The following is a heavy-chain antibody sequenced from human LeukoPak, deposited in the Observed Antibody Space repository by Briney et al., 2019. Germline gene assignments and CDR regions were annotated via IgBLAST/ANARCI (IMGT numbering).Heavy chain of an antibody. CDR2: IYDSGST. J-gene: IGHJ4*02. CDR1: GGSISSYY. CDR3: ARVPYSSSWYLDY. Sequence: SETLSLTCTVSGGSISSYYWSWIRQPPGKGLEWIGFIYDSGSTNYNPSLKSRVTISVDTSKNQFSLKLSSVTAADTAVYYCARVPYSSSWYLDYWGQGTLVTVSS. D-gene: IGHD6-13*01. V-gene: IGHV4-59*01.